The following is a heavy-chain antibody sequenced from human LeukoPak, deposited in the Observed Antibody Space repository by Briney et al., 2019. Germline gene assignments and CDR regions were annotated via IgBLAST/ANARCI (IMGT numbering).Heavy chain of an antibody. CDR2: INPSGGST. D-gene: IGHD1-26*01. CDR1: GYTFTSYY. V-gene: IGHV1-46*01. Sequence: ASVTVSCTASGYTFTSYYMHWVRQAPGQGLEWMGIINPSGGSTSYAQKFQGRVTMTRDMSTSTVYMELSSLRSEDTAVYYCARAALGATKGGLDYWGQGTLVTVSS. J-gene: IGHJ4*02. CDR3: ARAALGATKGGLDY.